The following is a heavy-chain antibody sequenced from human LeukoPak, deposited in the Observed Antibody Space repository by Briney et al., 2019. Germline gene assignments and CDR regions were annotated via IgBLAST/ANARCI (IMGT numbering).Heavy chain of an antibody. CDR2: INHSGST. CDR1: GGSFSGYY. D-gene: IGHD2-2*03. J-gene: IGHJ4*02. V-gene: IGHV4-34*01. Sequence: SETLSLTCAVYGGSFSGYYWSWIRQPPGKGLEWIAEINHSGSTNYNPSLKSRVTISVDTSKNQFSLKLSSVTAADTAVYYCARGRVDIVVVPAAMSRYFDYWGQGTLVTVSS. CDR3: ARGRVDIVVVPAAMSRYFDY.